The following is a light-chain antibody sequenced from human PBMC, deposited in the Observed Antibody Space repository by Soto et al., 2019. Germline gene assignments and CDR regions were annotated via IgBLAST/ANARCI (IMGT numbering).Light chain of an antibody. V-gene: IGKV3-15*01. CDR2: GAS. CDR1: QTVSSN. J-gene: IGKJ1*01. Sequence: EIVLTQSPGTLSLSPGERATLSCRASQTVSSNSLAWYQQKPGQAPRLLIHGASTRATGFPARFSGSGSGTDFTLTISSLQSEEFAVYYCQQYNNWPWTVGQGTKVDIK. CDR3: QQYNNWPWT.